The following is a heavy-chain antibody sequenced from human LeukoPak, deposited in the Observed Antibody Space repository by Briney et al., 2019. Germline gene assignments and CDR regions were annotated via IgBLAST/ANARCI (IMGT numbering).Heavy chain of an antibody. CDR1: GDSISGGNFY. CDR2: IYYNGIT. V-gene: IGHV4-39*07. CDR3: ASTPYSSSWYVWGSFDY. J-gene: IGHJ4*02. Sequence: SETLSLTCTVSGDSISGGNFYWGWIRQPPGKELQWIGSIYYNGITHYNPSLESRVTISADTSTNEFSLKLRSVTAADTAVYYCASTPYSSSWYVWGSFDYWGQGTLVTVSS. D-gene: IGHD6-13*01.